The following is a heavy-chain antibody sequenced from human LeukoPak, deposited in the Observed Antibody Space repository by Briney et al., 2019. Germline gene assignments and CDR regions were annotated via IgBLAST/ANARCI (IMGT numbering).Heavy chain of an antibody. V-gene: IGHV1-69*13. J-gene: IGHJ3*02. CDR3: ARGQDIVVVPAAISARGAFDI. Sequence: GASVKVSCKASGGTFSSYAISWVRQAPGQGLEWMGGIIPIFGTANYGQKFQGRVTITADESTSTAYMELSSLRSEDTAVYYCARGQDIVVVPAAISARGAFDIWGQGTMVTVSS. CDR2: IIPIFGTA. D-gene: IGHD2-2*01. CDR1: GGTFSSYA.